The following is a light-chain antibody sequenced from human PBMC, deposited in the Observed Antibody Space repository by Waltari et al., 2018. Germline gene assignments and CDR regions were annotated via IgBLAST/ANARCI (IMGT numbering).Light chain of an antibody. CDR3: SSYTPTSILV. V-gene: IGLV2-14*03. CDR2: DVT. CDR1: SSDVGSYNY. J-gene: IGLJ2*01. Sequence: QSALTQPASVSGSPGQSLTLSCSGTSSDVGSYNYVSWYQQHPGTPPKLLIYDVTKRTSGFCGPFSGSRSGNTASLTISGLQPEDEADYFCSSYTPTSILVFGGGTKLTV.